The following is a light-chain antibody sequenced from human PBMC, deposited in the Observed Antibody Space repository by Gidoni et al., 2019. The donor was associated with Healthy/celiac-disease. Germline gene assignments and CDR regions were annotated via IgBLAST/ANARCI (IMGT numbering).Light chain of an antibody. CDR1: QHVSSSY. V-gene: IGKV3-20*01. J-gene: IGKJ3*01. CDR3: QQYGSSPLFT. CDR2: GAS. Sequence: EIVLSQSPGTLSLSPGERATLSCSASQHVSSSYLAWYQQKPGQAPRLLIYGASSRATGIPDRLSGSGSGTDFTLTISRLEAEDFAVYYCQQYGSSPLFTFGHGTKVDIK.